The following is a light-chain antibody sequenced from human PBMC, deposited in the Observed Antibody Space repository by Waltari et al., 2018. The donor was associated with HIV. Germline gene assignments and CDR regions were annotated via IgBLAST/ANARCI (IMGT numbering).Light chain of an antibody. V-gene: IGLV2-18*02. CDR3: SSYTISSAWV. CDR1: SSDVGSYNH. CDR2: EVT. Sequence: QSALTQPPSVSGSPGQSVTISCTGTSSDVGSYNHVSWYQQPPGTAPKLIIYEVTQRPSGVPDRFSGSKSGTTASLTISGLQAEDEADYYCSSYTISSAWVFGGGTKVTVL. J-gene: IGLJ3*02.